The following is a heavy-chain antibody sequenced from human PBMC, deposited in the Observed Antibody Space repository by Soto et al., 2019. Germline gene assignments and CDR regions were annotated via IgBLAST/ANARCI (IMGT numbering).Heavy chain of an antibody. J-gene: IGHJ4*02. CDR1: GFIFSNFA. CDR2: VTGNGGTA. CDR3: AKDMGPWEIYCSSTSCYFPKHGNDY. Sequence: PGGSLRLSCAASGFIFSNFAMTWVRQAPGKGLEWVSTVTGNGGTAYYADSVKGRFTISRDNSKNTLYLQMNSLRAEDTAVYYCAKDMGPWEIYCSSTSCYFPKHGNDYWGQGTLVTVSS. D-gene: IGHD2-2*01. V-gene: IGHV3-23*01.